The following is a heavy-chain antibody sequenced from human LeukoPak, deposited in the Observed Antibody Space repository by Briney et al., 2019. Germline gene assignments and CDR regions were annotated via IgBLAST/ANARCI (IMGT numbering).Heavy chain of an antibody. CDR3: ARSSRGWHDVDY. CDR2: IIPIFGTA. V-gene: IGHV1-69*05. J-gene: IGHJ4*02. D-gene: IGHD6-19*01. Sequence: SVKVSCKASGGTFNTYPINWVRQAPGQGLEWMGGIIPIFGTANYAQKFQGRVTITTDESTSTDYMELSSLRSEDTAVYYCARSSRGWHDVDYWGQGTLVTVSS. CDR1: GGTFNTYP.